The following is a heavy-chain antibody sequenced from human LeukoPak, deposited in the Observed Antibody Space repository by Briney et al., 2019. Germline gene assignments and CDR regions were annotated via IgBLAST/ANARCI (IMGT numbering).Heavy chain of an antibody. V-gene: IGHV3-13*01. CDR2: LGTAGDT. D-gene: IGHD5-24*01. CDR3: ARQSTPHGNFDY. CDR1: GFTFSSYA. Sequence: QTGGSLRLSCAASGFTFSSYAMHWVRQPAGEGLEWVSALGTAGDTFYPGSVKGRFSISRDNAKKSLFLQMNSLRVEDTAIYYCARQSTPHGNFDYWGQGTLVTVSS. J-gene: IGHJ4*02.